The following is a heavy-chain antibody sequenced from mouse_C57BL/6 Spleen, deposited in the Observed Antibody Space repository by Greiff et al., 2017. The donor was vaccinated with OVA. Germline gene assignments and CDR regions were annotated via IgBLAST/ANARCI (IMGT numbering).Heavy chain of an antibody. CDR1: GYAFSSSW. CDR2: IYPGDGDT. Sequence: VKLLESGPELVKPGASVKISCKASGYAFSSSWMNWVKQRPGKGLEWIGRIYPGDGDTNYNGKFKGKATLTADKSSSTAYMQLSSLTSEDSAVYFCAREGDGYPYAMDYWGQGTSVTVSS. V-gene: IGHV1-82*01. CDR3: AREGDGYPYAMDY. J-gene: IGHJ4*01. D-gene: IGHD2-3*01.